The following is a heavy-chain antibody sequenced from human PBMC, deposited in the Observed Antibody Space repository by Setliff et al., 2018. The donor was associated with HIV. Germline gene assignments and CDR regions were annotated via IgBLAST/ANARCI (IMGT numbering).Heavy chain of an antibody. V-gene: IGHV4-30-4*08. Sequence: SETLSLTCTVSGGSISSGDYYWSWIRQPPGKGLEWIGYIYYSGSTYYNPSLKSRVTISRDNSKNTIYLQMSSLRAEDSAVYYCAKSASWDLRGWLHWGQGTLVTVSS. D-gene: IGHD6-19*01. J-gene: IGHJ4*02. CDR1: GGSISSGDYY. CDR3: AKSASWDLRGWLH. CDR2: IYYSGST.